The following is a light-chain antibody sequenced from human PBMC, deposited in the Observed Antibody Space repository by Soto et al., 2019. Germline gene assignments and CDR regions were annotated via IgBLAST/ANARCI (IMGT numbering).Light chain of an antibody. V-gene: IGKV3-20*01. Sequence: EFVLTQSPGPLSLSPGERATLSCRASQSVSATYLAWYQQKPGQAPRLLIYAASSRATGVPDRFSGSGSGTDFTLTISRLEPEDFAVYYCQHYVTSPLTFGGGTKVEIK. CDR2: AAS. CDR3: QHYVTSPLT. CDR1: QSVSATY. J-gene: IGKJ4*01.